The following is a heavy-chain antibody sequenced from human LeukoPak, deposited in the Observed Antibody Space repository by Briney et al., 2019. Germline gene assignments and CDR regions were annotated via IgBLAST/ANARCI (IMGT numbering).Heavy chain of an antibody. Sequence: SQTPSLTCTVSRGSPYTGGYSTSWIRPPPGKGLEWIVSIHYTVGTSYNPSLDSLVTISIDRAKDQFSLKLNSVSAADTAMYYCARFVRSGEEWFDPWGQGTLVTVSS. D-gene: IGHD2-15*01. V-gene: IGHV4-30-2*01. CDR1: RGSPYTGGYS. CDR3: ARFVRSGEEWFDP. J-gene: IGHJ5*02. CDR2: IHYTVGT.